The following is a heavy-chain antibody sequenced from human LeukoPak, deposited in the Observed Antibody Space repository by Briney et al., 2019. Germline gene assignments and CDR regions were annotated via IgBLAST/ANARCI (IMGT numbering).Heavy chain of an antibody. J-gene: IGHJ6*02. CDR3: ARDLRKDGDYVYYYGMDV. CDR2: IYHSGST. V-gene: IGHV4-4*02. D-gene: IGHD4-17*01. Sequence: SETLSLTCAVSGGSISSSNWWSWVRQPPGKGLEWIGEIYHSGSTNYNPSLKSRVTISVDKSKNQFSLKLCSVTAADTAVYYCARDLRKDGDYVYYYGMDVWGQGTTVTVSS. CDR1: GGSISSSNW.